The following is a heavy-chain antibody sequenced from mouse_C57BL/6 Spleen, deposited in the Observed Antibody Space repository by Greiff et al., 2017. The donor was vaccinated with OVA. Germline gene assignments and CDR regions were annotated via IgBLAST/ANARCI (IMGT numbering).Heavy chain of an antibody. CDR2: ISSGGSYT. Sequence: EVKVVESGGDLVKPGGSLKLSCAASGFTFSSYGMSWVRQTPDKRLEWVANISSGGSYTYYPDSVKGRFTISRDNAKNTLYLQMSILKSEDTAMYYCARHRDYWGQGTSVTVSS. CDR3: ARHRDY. CDR1: GFTFSSYG. V-gene: IGHV5-6*01. J-gene: IGHJ4*01.